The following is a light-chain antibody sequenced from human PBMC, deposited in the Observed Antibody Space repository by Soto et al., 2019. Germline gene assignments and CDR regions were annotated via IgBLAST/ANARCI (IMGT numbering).Light chain of an antibody. Sequence: HSALTQPPSASGSAGQSVTISCTGTSTDVGGYNYVSWYQQHPGKAPKLMIYEVSKRPSGVPDRFSGSKSGNTASLTVSGIQAEDEADYYCSSYAGNNIHYVFGTGTKLTVL. CDR3: SSYAGNNIHYV. CDR1: STDVGGYNY. V-gene: IGLV2-8*01. J-gene: IGLJ1*01. CDR2: EVS.